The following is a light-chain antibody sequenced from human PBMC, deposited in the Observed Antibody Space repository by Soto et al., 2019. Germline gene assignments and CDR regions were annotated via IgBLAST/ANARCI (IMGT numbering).Light chain of an antibody. CDR3: LQYSTWPPLYS. J-gene: IGKJ2*03. CDR2: DAS. V-gene: IGKV3-15*01. CDR1: QAVSSY. Sequence: EIVMTQSPAALSVSLGERVSLTCRASQAVSSYLAWYQQKPGQAPRLLISDASTRATDIPDRFSGSGSGTDFTLTSSRLQSSYFAVYYCLQYSTWPPLYSCGQGTKLEIK.